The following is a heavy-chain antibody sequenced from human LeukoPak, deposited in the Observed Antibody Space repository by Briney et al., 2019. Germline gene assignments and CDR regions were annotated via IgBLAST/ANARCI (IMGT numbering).Heavy chain of an antibody. J-gene: IGHJ4*02. CDR3: AREGDIVATNYFDY. CDR2: ISYDGSNK. V-gene: IGHV3-30*03. CDR1: GFTFSSYG. D-gene: IGHD5-12*01. Sequence: GGSLRLSCAASGFTFSSYGMHWVRQAPGKGLEWVAVISYDGSNKYYADSVRGRFTISRDNSKNTLYLQMNSLRAEDTAVYYCAREGDIVATNYFDYWGQGTLVTVSS.